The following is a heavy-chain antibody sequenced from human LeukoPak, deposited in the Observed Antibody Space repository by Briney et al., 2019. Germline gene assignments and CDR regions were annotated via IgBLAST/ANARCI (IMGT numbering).Heavy chain of an antibody. D-gene: IGHD3-22*01. CDR3: AKDKDYDSSGFFDY. V-gene: IGHV3-9*01. CDR1: GFTFDDYA. J-gene: IGHJ4*02. CDR2: ISWNSGNI. Sequence: PGRSLRLSCAASGFTFDDYAMHWVRQAPGKGLEWVSGISWNSGNIAYADSVKGRFTISRDNAKNSLYLQMNSLRVEDTALYYCAKDKDYDSSGFFDYWGQGTLVTVSS.